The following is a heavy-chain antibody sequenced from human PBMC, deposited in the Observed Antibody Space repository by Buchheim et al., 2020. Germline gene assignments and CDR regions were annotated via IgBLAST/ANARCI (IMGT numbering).Heavy chain of an antibody. J-gene: IGHJ4*02. V-gene: IGHV4-34*02. CDR3: ARTVNYGQGFDL. D-gene: IGHD3-10*01. CDR1: GGSFSGFH. Sequence: QVQLQQWGAGLLKPSETLSLTCAVFGGSFSGFHWTWIRQPPGKGLEWIGEINHSGTTIYNPSLQSRLSISVDTYKKQFSLRMSSVTAADTAVYYCARTVNYGQGFDLWCQGTL. CDR2: INHSGTT.